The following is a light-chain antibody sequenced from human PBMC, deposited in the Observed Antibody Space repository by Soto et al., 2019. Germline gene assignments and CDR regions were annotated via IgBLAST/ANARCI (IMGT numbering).Light chain of an antibody. Sequence: EIVLTQSPGPLSSSPGERATLSCRASQSVSSTYLAWYQQKPGQAPRLLIYGASSRATGIPDRFSGSGSGTDFTLTISRLEPEDFAVYYCQQYGSSSWTFGQGTKVEIK. J-gene: IGKJ1*01. V-gene: IGKV3-20*01. CDR3: QQYGSSSWT. CDR2: GAS. CDR1: QSVSSTY.